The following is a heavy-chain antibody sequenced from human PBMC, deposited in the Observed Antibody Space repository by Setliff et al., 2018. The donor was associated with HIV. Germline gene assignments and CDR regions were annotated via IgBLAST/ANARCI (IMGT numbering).Heavy chain of an antibody. D-gene: IGHD3-22*01. V-gene: IGHV3-11*01. CDR2: ITRSGRTT. J-gene: IGHJ4*02. CDR1: GFTFSDYY. CDR3: ARGPSYYYDSSGYYFDS. Sequence: GGSLRLSCAASGFTFSDYYLHWIRQAPGKGLEWVSCITRSGRTTYYADSVKGRFTISRDNAKSSLLLQMNSLRADDTALYYCARGPSYYYDSSGYYFDSWGQGTLVTVSS.